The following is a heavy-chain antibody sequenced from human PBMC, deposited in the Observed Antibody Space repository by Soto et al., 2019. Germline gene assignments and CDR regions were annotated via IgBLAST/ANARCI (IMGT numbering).Heavy chain of an antibody. D-gene: IGHD3-22*01. Sequence: EVQLLESGGGLVQPGGSLRLSCVASGFTSSNYAMSWVRQAPGKGLEWVSTISGSGGSTYYADSVKGRFTISRDNSKNTLFLQMNSLRAEDTDVYHCAKVHGGYDISSYYHGDYWGQGTLVTVSS. CDR1: GFTSSNYA. CDR2: ISGSGGST. J-gene: IGHJ4*02. V-gene: IGHV3-23*01. CDR3: AKVHGGYDISSYYHGDY.